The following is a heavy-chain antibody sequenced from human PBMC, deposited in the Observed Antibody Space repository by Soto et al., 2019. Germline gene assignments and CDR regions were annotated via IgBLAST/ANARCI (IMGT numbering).Heavy chain of an antibody. D-gene: IGHD3-3*01. Sequence: KSGGSLRLSCAASGFTFSSYSINWVRQAPGKGLEWVSSISSSSSYIYYADSVKGRFTISRDNAKNSLYLQMNSLRAEDTAVYYCARDYYDFWSGYPYYYYYGMDVWGQGTTVTVS. V-gene: IGHV3-21*01. CDR3: ARDYYDFWSGYPYYYYYGMDV. CDR2: ISSSSSYI. CDR1: GFTFSSYS. J-gene: IGHJ6*02.